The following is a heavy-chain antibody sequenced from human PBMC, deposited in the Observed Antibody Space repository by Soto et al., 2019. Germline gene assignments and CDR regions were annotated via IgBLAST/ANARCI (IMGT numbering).Heavy chain of an antibody. V-gene: IGHV5-10-1*01. CDR2: IDPSDSYP. D-gene: IGHD2-15*01. CDR3: AKGRGANPDKCYDP. CDR1: GYSFTSYW. Sequence: PGESLKISCKGSGYSFTSYWIRWSRQMPGKGLELMGRIDPSDSYPNYSPSFQCHVTISAAKSISTAYLQRISLMASDTAMYYYAKGRGANPDKCYDPWGQETLFTVSS. J-gene: IGHJ5*02.